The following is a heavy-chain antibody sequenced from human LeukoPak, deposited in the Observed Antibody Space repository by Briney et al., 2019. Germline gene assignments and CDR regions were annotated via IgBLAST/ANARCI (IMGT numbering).Heavy chain of an antibody. V-gene: IGHV3-30-3*01. CDR1: KFMFSAYN. CDR3: ARDFNWAFDY. D-gene: IGHD3-16*01. CDR2: ISHDGNTG. J-gene: IGHJ4*02. Sequence: QPGGSLRLSCAASKFMFSAYNMHWVRQVPGKGLEWLAIISHDGNTGHYADSVKGRFTISRDNPKDTVDLQMNSLRADDTAVYYCARDFNWAFDYWGQGTLVTVSS.